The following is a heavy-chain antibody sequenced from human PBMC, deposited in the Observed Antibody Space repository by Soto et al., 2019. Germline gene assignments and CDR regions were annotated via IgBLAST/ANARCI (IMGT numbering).Heavy chain of an antibody. V-gene: IGHV1-3*01. CDR2: INAGNGHT. J-gene: IGHJ6*03. Sequence: QVQLVQSGAEVKKPGASVKVTCKASGYTFNGYAMHWVRQAPGQRLEWMGWINAGNGHTKYSQKFQGRVNITRDTSASTSYMELSSLRSEDTAVYYCARGLMTYYYYYMDVWGKGTTVTVSS. D-gene: IGHD2-21*02. CDR1: GYTFNGYA. CDR3: ARGLMTYYYYYMDV.